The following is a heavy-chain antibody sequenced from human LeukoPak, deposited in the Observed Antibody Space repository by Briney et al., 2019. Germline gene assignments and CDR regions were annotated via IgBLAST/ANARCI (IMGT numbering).Heavy chain of an antibody. CDR3: ASFTPSGGY. J-gene: IGHJ4*02. Sequence: PSETLSLTCTVSGGSISGYYWSWIRQPSGKGLEWIGYIYYTGNTKYNPSLKSRVTISEDTSKNQFSLKLSSVTAADTAVYYCASFTPSGGYWGQGTLVTVSS. V-gene: IGHV4-59*01. CDR2: IYYTGNT. D-gene: IGHD4-23*01. CDR1: GGSISGYY.